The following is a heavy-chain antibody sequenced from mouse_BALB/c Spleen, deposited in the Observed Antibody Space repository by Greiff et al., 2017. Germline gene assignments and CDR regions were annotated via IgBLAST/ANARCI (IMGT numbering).Heavy chain of an antibody. CDR3: ARDRGYGSSYGAMDY. CDR1: GFTFSDYG. Sequence: EVLLVESGGGLVQPGGSRTLSCAASGFTFSDYGMAWVRQAPGKGLEWVAFISNLAYSIYYADTVTGRFTITRENAKNTLYLEMSSLRSEDTAMYYCARDRGYGSSYGAMDYWGQGTSVTVSS. V-gene: IGHV5-15*02. CDR2: ISNLAYSI. D-gene: IGHD1-1*01. J-gene: IGHJ4*01.